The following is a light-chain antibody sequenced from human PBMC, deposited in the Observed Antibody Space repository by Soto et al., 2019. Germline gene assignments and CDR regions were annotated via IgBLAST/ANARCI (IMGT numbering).Light chain of an antibody. CDR3: QQTDSTPIT. J-gene: IGKJ5*01. V-gene: IGKV1-39*01. Sequence: DIQMTQSPSSLSASVGDRVTITCRASQPIRKNLNWYQQRPGKPPNLLIYASSSLQRGVPPRFSGGGSGTEFTLTITSLQPEDVATYYCQQTDSTPITFGQGTRLEIK. CDR1: QPIRKN. CDR2: ASS.